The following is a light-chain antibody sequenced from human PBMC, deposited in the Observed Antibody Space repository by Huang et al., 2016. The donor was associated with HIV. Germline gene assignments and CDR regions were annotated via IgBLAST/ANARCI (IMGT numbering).Light chain of an antibody. V-gene: IGKV3-15*01. CDR2: AAS. Sequence: EIVMTQSPATLSVSPGERATLSCRASQTVSSNLAWYHQKPGQAPRLLIYAASTRATDIPARFSGSGSGTEFTLTISSLQSEDFAVYYCQHYRVWPPVYTFGQGTKLEIK. J-gene: IGKJ2*01. CDR3: QHYRVWPPVYT. CDR1: QTVSSN.